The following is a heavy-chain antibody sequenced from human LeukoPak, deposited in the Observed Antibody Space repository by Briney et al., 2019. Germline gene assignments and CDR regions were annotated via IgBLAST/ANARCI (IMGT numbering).Heavy chain of an antibody. Sequence: GGSLRLSCVASGFILRSYWMSWVRQAPGKRLEWVANIKQDGSEKHYVDSVKGRFTISRDNAKNSLYLQMNSLRAEDTAVYYCAREEVVVPAAMPEDYYGMDVWSQGTTVTVSS. CDR1: GFILRSYW. D-gene: IGHD2-2*01. V-gene: IGHV3-7*03. CDR3: AREEVVVPAAMPEDYYGMDV. CDR2: IKQDGSEK. J-gene: IGHJ6*02.